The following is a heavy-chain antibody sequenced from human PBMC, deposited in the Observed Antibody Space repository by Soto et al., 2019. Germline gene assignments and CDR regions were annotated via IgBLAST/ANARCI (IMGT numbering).Heavy chain of an antibody. CDR1: GYTFTSYY. V-gene: IGHV1-46*01. Sequence: QVQLVQSGAEVKKPGASVKVSCKASGYTFTSYYVYWVRQAPGQGLEWMALISPSSGRVTYAQNFQGRVSVTRDTSTSTVYMEVSSLTSEDTAVSYCATRVGSLDHWGQGTLVTAS. CDR3: ATRVGSLDH. CDR2: ISPSSGRV. D-gene: IGHD1-26*01. J-gene: IGHJ4*02.